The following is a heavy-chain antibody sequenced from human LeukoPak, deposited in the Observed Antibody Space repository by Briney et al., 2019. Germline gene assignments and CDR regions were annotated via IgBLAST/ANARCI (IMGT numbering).Heavy chain of an antibody. CDR2: INPNNGGT. CDR1: AYTFTAYY. V-gene: IGHV1-2*02. Sequence: ASVKVSCKASAYTFTAYYIHWVRQAPGQGPEWMGWINPNNGGTKYTQNFQGRVTMTRDTSINTAYLEMSRLTSDDTAVYYCARDLDYNDNSDYDSFDIWGQGTLVTVSS. J-gene: IGHJ3*02. D-gene: IGHD3-22*01. CDR3: ARDLDYNDNSDYDSFDI.